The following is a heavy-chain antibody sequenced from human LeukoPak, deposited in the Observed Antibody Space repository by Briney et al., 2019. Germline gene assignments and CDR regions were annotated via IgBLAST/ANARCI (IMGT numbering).Heavy chain of an antibody. CDR3: ARDPSSAVAGTPDY. Sequence: ASVKVSCTASGYTFTSYGISWVRQAPGQGLEWMGWISAYNGNTNYAQKLQGRVTMTTDTSTSTAYMELRSLRSDDTAVYYCARDPSSAVAGTPDYWGQGTPVTVSS. CDR2: ISAYNGNT. CDR1: GYTFTSYG. V-gene: IGHV1-18*01. D-gene: IGHD6-19*01. J-gene: IGHJ4*02.